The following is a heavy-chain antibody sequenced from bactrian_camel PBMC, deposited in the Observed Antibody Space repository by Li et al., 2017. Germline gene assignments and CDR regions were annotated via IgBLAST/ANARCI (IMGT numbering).Heavy chain of an antibody. Sequence: HVQLVESGGGSVQAGGSLRLSCAVSGLTFNRRCALWFRQAPGKEREGVAGIVIAVDRIYADSVKGRFTITKDSAGNSLLLQVSNNKPADTAMYYCAASASFILTPGVYRLESSDYPYRGQGTQVTVS. D-gene: IGHD4*01. J-gene: IGHJ4*01. CDR2: IVIAVDR. V-gene: IGHV3-2*01. CDR3: AASASFILTPGVYRLESSDYPY. CDR1: GLTFNRRC.